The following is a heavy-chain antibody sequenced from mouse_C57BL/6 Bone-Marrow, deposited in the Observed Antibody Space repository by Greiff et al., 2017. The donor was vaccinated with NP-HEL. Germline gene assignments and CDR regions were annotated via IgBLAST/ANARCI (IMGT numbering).Heavy chain of an antibody. V-gene: IGHV1-7*01. CDR1: GYTFTSYW. D-gene: IGHD1-1*02. J-gene: IGHJ1*03. CDR2: INPSSGYT. Sequence: QVQLQQSGAELAKPGASVKLSCKASGYTFTSYWMHWVKQRPGQGLEWIGYINPSSGYTKYNQKFKDKATLTADKSSSTAYMQLSSLTYEDSAVYYCARENYGPHCYFDVWGTGTTVTVSS. CDR3: ARENYGPHCYFDV.